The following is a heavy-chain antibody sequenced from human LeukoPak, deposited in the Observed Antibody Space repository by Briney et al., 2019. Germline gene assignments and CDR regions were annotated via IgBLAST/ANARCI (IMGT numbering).Heavy chain of an antibody. CDR2: ITGSGGDT. Sequence: GGSLRLSCAASGFTFSNYAMSWVRQAPGKGLEWVSDITGSGGDTYYTDSVKGRFTISRDNSKNTLYLQMNSLRAEDTAIYYCAKRIITRNKDAFDIWGQGTMVTVSS. CDR3: AKRIITRNKDAFDI. CDR1: GFTFSNYA. V-gene: IGHV3-23*01. J-gene: IGHJ3*02. D-gene: IGHD1-20*01.